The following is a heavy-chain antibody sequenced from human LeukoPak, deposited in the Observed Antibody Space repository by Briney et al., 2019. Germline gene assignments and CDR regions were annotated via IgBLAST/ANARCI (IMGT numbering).Heavy chain of an antibody. Sequence: PSETLSLTCTVSGGSISGYYWSWIRQPPGKGLEWIGYIYNSGSTNYNPSLNSRVTISLDTSKNQFSLNLSSVTATDTAVYYCARRWGGATSGFDYWGQGTLVTVSS. CDR2: IYNSGST. CDR3: ARRWGGATSGFDY. D-gene: IGHD1-26*01. V-gene: IGHV4-59*08. J-gene: IGHJ4*02. CDR1: GGSISGYY.